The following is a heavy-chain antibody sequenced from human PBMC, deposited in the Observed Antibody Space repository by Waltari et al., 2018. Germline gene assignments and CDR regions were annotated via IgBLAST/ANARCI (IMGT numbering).Heavy chain of an antibody. V-gene: IGHV1-8*03. CDR3: AGDLYYYGMDV. CDR2: LTPNSGNT. D-gene: IGHD7-27*01. J-gene: IGHJ6*02. Sequence: QVQLVQSGAEVKKPGASVKVSCKATGYTFTSYDINWVRQATGQGLGWMGWLTPNSGNTGSAPRFQGRVTITRTTSISTAYMELSSLRSEDTAVYYCAGDLYYYGMDVWGHGTTVTVSS. CDR1: GYTFTSYD.